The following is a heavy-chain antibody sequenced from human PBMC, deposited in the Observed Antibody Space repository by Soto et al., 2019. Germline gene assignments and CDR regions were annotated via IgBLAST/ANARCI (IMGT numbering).Heavy chain of an antibody. V-gene: IGHV4-59*01. CDR1: GGSISSYY. CDR3: ARRLVANFDY. CDR2: IYYSGRP. J-gene: IGHJ4*02. D-gene: IGHD2-15*01. Sequence: QVQLQESGPGLVKPSETLSLTCTVSGGSISSYYWSWIRQPPGKGLEWIGYIYYSGRPNYNPSLKSRVTISVDTYKNQFSLKFSYVTAADTAVYYWARRLVANFDYWGQGTLVTFSS.